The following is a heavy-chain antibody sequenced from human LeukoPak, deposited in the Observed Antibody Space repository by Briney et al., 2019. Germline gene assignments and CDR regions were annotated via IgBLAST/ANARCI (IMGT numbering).Heavy chain of an antibody. V-gene: IGHV1-18*01. CDR3: ARGRVAAAAAPVHFDC. CDR1: GYTFTSYG. CDR2: ISAYNGNT. D-gene: IGHD6-13*01. Sequence: ASVKVSCKASGYTFTSYGISWVRQAPGQGLEWMGWISAYNGNTNYAQKLQGRVTMTTDTSTSTAYMELRSLRSDDTAVYYCARGRVAAAAAPVHFDCWGQGTLVTVSS. J-gene: IGHJ4*02.